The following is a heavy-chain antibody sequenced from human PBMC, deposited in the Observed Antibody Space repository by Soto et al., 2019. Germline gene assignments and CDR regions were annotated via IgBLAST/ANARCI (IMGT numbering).Heavy chain of an antibody. CDR3: ARVETCSSTSCYSVFDY. Sequence: EVQLVESGGGLVQPGGSLRLSCAASGFTFSSYWMHWVRQAPGKGLVWVSRINSDGSSTAYADSVKGRFTISRDNAKNTLYRQMNRLRAEDTAVYYCARVETCSSTSCYSVFDYWGQGTLVTVSS. CDR2: INSDGSST. D-gene: IGHD2-2*01. V-gene: IGHV3-74*03. J-gene: IGHJ4*02. CDR1: GFTFSSYW.